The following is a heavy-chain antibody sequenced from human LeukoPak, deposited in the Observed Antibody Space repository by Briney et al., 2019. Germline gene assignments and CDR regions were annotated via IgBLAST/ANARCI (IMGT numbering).Heavy chain of an antibody. CDR2: ISVSGGST. CDR1: GFTFRSYA. CDR3: AKALGGYSYGYPLYYFDY. D-gene: IGHD5-18*01. Sequence: GSLRLSCADSGFTFRSYAMSWVRQAPGKGGEWVSDISVSGGSTSYADSVKARFTISSDNSNNTLYLQMNSLRAEDTAVYYCAKALGGYSYGYPLYYFDYWGQGTLVTVSS. J-gene: IGHJ4*02. V-gene: IGHV3-23*01.